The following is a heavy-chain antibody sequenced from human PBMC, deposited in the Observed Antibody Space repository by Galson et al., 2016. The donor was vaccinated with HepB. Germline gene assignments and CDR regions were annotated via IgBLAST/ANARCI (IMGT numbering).Heavy chain of an antibody. CDR2: IYYSGST. Sequence: SETLSLTCTVSGGSISGYYWSWMRQPPGKGLEWLGYIYYSGSTNYNPSLKSRVTISVDTSKNQFSLKLSSVTAADTAVYYCARDNPGSVAGTQYGMDVWGKGTTVTVSS. J-gene: IGHJ6*04. V-gene: IGHV4-59*01. CDR1: GGSISGYY. CDR3: ARDNPGSVAGTQYGMDV. D-gene: IGHD6-19*01.